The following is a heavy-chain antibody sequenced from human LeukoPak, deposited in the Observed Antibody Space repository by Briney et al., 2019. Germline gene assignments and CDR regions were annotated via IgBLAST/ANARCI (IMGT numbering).Heavy chain of an antibody. Sequence: ASVKVSCKASGYTFTGYYMHWVRQAPGQGLEWMGRINPNSGGTNYAQKFQGWVTMTRDTSISTAYMELSRLRSDDTAVYYCARGELRFLEWLSPRHYYYYYGMDVWGQGTTVTVSS. J-gene: IGHJ6*02. D-gene: IGHD3-3*01. V-gene: IGHV1-2*04. CDR2: INPNSGGT. CDR3: ARGELRFLEWLSPRHYYYYYGMDV. CDR1: GYTFTGYY.